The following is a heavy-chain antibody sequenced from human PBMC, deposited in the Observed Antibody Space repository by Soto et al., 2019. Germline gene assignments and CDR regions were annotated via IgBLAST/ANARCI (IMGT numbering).Heavy chain of an antibody. CDR2: ISGSGGST. CDR3: AKSPEYYYDSSGYKSAPSWFDP. D-gene: IGHD3-22*01. CDR1: GFTFSSYA. J-gene: IGHJ5*02. Sequence: GGSLRLSCAASGFTFSSYAMSWVRQAPGKGLEWVSAISGSGGSTYYADSVKGRFTISRDNSKNTLYLQMNSLRAEDTAVYYCAKSPEYYYDSSGYKSAPSWFDPWGQGTLVTVSS. V-gene: IGHV3-23*01.